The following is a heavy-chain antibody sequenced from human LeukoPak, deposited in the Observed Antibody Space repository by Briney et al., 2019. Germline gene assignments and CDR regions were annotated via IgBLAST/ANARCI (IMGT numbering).Heavy chain of an antibody. D-gene: IGHD2-2*01. Sequence: GASVKVSCKASGYTFTSYDINWVRQATGQGLEWMGWMNPNSGNTGYAQKFQGRVTITRNTSISTAYMELSSLRSEDTAVYYCVRVRSLVAAWWFDPWGQGTLVTVSS. J-gene: IGHJ5*02. V-gene: IGHV1-8*01. CDR2: MNPNSGNT. CDR1: GYTFTSYD. CDR3: VRVRSLVAAWWFDP.